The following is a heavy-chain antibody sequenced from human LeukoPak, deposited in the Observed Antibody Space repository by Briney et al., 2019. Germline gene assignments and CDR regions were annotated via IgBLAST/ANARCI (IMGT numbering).Heavy chain of an antibody. V-gene: IGHV3-66*01. CDR3: ARDPGITMIVVVTHFDY. CDR2: IYSGGST. J-gene: IGHJ4*02. CDR1: GFTVSSNY. D-gene: IGHD3-22*01. Sequence: GGSLRLSCAASGFTVSSNYMSWVRQAPGKGLEWVSVIYSGGSTYYADSVKGRFTISRDNSKNTLYLQMNSLRAEDTAVYYCARDPGITMIVVVTHFDYWGQGTLVTVSS.